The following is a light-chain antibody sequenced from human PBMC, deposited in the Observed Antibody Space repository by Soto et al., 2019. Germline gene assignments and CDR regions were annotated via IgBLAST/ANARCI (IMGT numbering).Light chain of an antibody. CDR1: QSVSSN. J-gene: IGKJ1*01. Sequence: EKVMTQSPATLSVSPGERATLSCTASQSVSSNLAWYQQTPGQAPRLLIYDASTRATGIPARFSGSGSGTEFTLTISSLQSEDLAVDYCQQYDDWPETFGQGTKVEIK. CDR3: QQYDDWPET. CDR2: DAS. V-gene: IGKV3-15*01.